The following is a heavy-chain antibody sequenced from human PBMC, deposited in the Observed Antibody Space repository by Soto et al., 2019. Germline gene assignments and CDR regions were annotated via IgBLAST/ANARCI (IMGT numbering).Heavy chain of an antibody. CDR1: GFTFSTYS. V-gene: IGHV3-21*04. Sequence: GGSLRLSCAASGFTFSTYSMNLVRQAPGKGLEWVSSISSSSSYIYYADSVKGRFTISRDNSKNTVYLQMNSLRAEDTAVYYCAKIESRFFYDSTGYYPFDYWGQGTLVTVSS. D-gene: IGHD3-22*01. CDR2: ISSSSSYI. CDR3: AKIESRFFYDSTGYYPFDY. J-gene: IGHJ4*02.